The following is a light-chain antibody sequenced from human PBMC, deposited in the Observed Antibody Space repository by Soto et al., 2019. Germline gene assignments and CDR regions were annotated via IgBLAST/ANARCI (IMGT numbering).Light chain of an antibody. Sequence: QSVLTQPASVSGSPGQSITISCTGTSSDVGAYNYVSWYRQHPGKAPKLMIYEVTNRPSGVSNRFSGSNSGSTASLTISGLQAEDEADYYCSSYASSSTLVFGGGTELAVL. V-gene: IGLV2-14*01. CDR1: SSDVGAYNY. J-gene: IGLJ3*02. CDR3: SSYASSSTLV. CDR2: EVT.